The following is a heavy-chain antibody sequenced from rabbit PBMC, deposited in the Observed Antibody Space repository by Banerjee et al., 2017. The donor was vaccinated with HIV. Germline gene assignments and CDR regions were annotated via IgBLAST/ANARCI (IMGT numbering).Heavy chain of an antibody. CDR2: IYAGSSGNT. CDR3: ARGYSYGYVYYASAITRLDL. D-gene: IGHD6-1*01. CDR1: GFSFSSYYY. J-gene: IGHJ3*01. V-gene: IGHV1S45*01. Sequence: QEQLVESGGGLVQPEGSLTLTCTASGFSFSSYYYMCWVRQAPGKGLEWIACIYAGSSGNTYYASWAKGRFTISKTSSTTVTLQMTSLTVADTATYFCARGYSYGYVYYASAITRLDLWGPGTLVTDS.